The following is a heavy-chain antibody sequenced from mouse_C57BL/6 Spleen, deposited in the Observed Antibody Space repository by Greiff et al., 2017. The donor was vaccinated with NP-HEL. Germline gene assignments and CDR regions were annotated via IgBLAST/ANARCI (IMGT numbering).Heavy chain of an antibody. V-gene: IGHV1-18*01. CDR1: GYTFTDYN. CDR3: ARSGLLRRVYFDY. D-gene: IGHD1-1*01. CDR2: INPNNGGT. J-gene: IGHJ2*01. Sequence: VQLQQSGPELVKPGASVKIPCKASGYTFTDYNMDWVKQSHGKSLEWIGDINPNNGGTIYNQKFKGKATLTVDKSSSTAYMELRSLTSEDTAVYYCARSGLLRRVYFDYWGQGTTLTVSS.